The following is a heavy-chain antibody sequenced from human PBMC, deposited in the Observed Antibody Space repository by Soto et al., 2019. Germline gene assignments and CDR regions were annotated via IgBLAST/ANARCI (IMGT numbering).Heavy chain of an antibody. V-gene: IGHV1-18*01. CDR2: ISAYNGNT. CDR3: ARDLRGPIGWFDP. J-gene: IGHJ5*02. CDR1: GYRITINA. Sequence: ASGYRITINAISSARQAPGQGLEWMGWISAYNGNTNYAQKLQGRVTMTTDTSTSTAYMELRSLRSDDTAVYYCARDLRGPIGWFDPWGQGTLVTVSS. D-gene: IGHD3-10*01.